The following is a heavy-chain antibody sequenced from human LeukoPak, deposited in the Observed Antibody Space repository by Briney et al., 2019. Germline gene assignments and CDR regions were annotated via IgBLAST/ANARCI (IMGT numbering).Heavy chain of an antibody. V-gene: IGHV4-39*01. CDR3: ARRRIRGGYDPYYFDY. CDR1: GGSISSSSYY. D-gene: IGHD3-22*01. Sequence: PSETLSLTCIVSGGSISSSSYYWGWIRQPPGKGLEWIGNIYYTGSTYYNPSLKSRVTIAVDTSKNQFSLKLSSVLAADTAVYYCARRRIRGGYDPYYFDYWGQGTLVTVSS. CDR2: IYYTGST. J-gene: IGHJ4*02.